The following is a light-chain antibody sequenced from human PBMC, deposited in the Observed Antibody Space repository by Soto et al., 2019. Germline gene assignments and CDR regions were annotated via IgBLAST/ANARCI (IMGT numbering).Light chain of an antibody. CDR1: QSVRNN. V-gene: IGKV3-15*01. J-gene: IGKJ5*01. Sequence: EIMMTQSPATLSVSPGERATLSCRASQSVRNNLAWYQQKPGQAPRLLIYYASTRATGIPARFSGSGSGTEFTLTISSLQSVDFALYYCQQYNNWPPITFGQGTRLEIK. CDR3: QQYNNWPPIT. CDR2: YAS.